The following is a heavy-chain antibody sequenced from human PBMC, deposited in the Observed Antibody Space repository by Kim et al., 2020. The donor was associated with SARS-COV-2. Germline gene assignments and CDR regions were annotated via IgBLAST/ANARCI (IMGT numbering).Heavy chain of an antibody. CDR2: ISWNSGSI. CDR3: AKGSADYYDSSGYPELVYYYYGMDV. CDR1: GFTFDDYA. V-gene: IGHV3-9*01. J-gene: IGHJ6*02. D-gene: IGHD3-22*01. Sequence: GGSLRLSCAASGFTFDDYAMHWVRQAPGKGLEWVSGISWNSGSIGYADSVKGRFTISRDNAKNSLYLQMNSLRAEDTALYYCAKGSADYYDSSGYPELVYYYYGMDVWGQGTTVTVSS.